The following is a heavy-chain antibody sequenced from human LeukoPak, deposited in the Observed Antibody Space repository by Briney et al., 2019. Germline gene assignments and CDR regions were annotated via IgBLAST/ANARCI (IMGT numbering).Heavy chain of an antibody. V-gene: IGHV4-61*02. Sequence: SQTLSLTCTVSGGSISSGSYYWSWIRQPAGKGLEWIGRIYTSGSTNYNPSLKSRVTISVDTSKNQFSLKLSSVTAADTAVYYCARGEGWLDYWGQGTLVTVSS. J-gene: IGHJ4*02. CDR2: IYTSGST. CDR1: GGSISSGSYY. D-gene: IGHD6-19*01. CDR3: ARGEGWLDY.